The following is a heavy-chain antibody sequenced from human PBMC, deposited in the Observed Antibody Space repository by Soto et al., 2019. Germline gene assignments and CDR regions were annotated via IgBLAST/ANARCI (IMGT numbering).Heavy chain of an antibody. V-gene: IGHV4-31*03. D-gene: IGHD3-3*01. J-gene: IGHJ4*02. CDR1: GASIGSSGPY. Sequence: QVQLQESGPGLVKPSQTLSLTCTVSGASIGSSGPYWSWIRQLPGKGLEWIGYIYFTGTTYYNPSLESRLTISINTSNNQVSLQLTSVTAADTAVYYCARDFWSGYGYFDSWGQGTLVTVSS. CDR3: ARDFWSGYGYFDS. CDR2: IYFTGTT.